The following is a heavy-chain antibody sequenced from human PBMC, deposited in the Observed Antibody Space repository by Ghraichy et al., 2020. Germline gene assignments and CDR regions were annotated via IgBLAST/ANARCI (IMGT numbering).Heavy chain of an antibody. CDR1: GGTFSSYA. D-gene: IGHD6-19*01. CDR2: IIPIFGTA. V-gene: IGHV1-69*13. J-gene: IGHJ3*02. CDR3: ARAIEISSGWLPGAFDI. Sequence: SVKVSCKASGGTFSSYAISWVRQAPGQGLEWMGGIIPIFGTANYAQKFQGRVTITADESTSTAYMELSSLRSEDTAVYYCARAIEISSGWLPGAFDIWGQGTMVTVSS.